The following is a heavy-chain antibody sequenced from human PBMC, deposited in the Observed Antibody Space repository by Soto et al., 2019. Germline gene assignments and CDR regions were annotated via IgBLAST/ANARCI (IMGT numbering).Heavy chain of an antibody. J-gene: IGHJ4*01. CDR1: RGSISSGTNY. CDR2: IYYSGST. CDR3: ARHEAGWYFD. Sequence: PSQTLSLTCTASRGSISSGTNYWPSIRQPPGKGLEWIANIYYSGSTFYNPSLKSRVTMSLDTSKNQFSLTLRSVTAADTAVYYCARHEAGWYFD. V-gene: IGHV4-39*01. D-gene: IGHD6-25*01.